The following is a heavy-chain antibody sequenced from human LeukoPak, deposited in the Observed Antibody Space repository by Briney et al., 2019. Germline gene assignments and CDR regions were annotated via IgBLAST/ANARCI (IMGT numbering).Heavy chain of an antibody. V-gene: IGHV4-39*01. CDR3: ARLGYYYYMDV. Sequence: SETLSLTCTVSGDSISSGSYYWGWIRQPPGKGLEWIGGIYYSGPTYYNPSLKSRVTISVDTSKNQFSLNLSSVTAADTAIYYCARLGYYYYMDVWGKGTTVTVSS. CDR1: GDSISSGSYY. J-gene: IGHJ6*03. CDR2: IYYSGPT.